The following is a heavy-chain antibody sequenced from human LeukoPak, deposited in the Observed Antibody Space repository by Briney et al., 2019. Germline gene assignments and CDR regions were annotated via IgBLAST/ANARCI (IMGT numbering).Heavy chain of an antibody. J-gene: IGHJ5*01. CDR1: GFTFSTYA. V-gene: IGHV3-23*01. Sequence: PGGSLRLSCAASGFTFSTYAMTWVRQAPGKGLEWVSSITSSGGGTYYADSVRGRFTIFRDNSKNTLYLQMKSLRVEDTAIYYCARAPLGMGFDSWGQGTLVTVSS. D-gene: IGHD3-3*01. CDR3: ARAPLGMGFDS. CDR2: ITSSGGGT.